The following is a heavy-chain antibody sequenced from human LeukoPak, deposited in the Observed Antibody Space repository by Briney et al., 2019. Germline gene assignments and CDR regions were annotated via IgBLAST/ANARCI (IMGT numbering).Heavy chain of an antibody. CDR2: IYYGRTT. V-gene: IGHV4-59*11. CDR3: AKADASGRYYNRYYYYYMDV. D-gene: IGHD3-10*01. CDR1: GGSINSHY. Sequence: SETLSLTCIVSGGSINSHYWTWIRQPPGKGLEYLGYIYYGRTTVYNPSLKSRVTISLDTSKNQFSLTLTSVTAADTAVYYCAKADASGRYYNRYYYYYMDVWGKGTTVTVSS. J-gene: IGHJ6*03.